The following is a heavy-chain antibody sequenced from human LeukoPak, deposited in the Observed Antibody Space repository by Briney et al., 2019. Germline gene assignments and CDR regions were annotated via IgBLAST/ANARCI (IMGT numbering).Heavy chain of an antibody. J-gene: IGHJ3*02. D-gene: IGHD3-22*01. Sequence: GASVKVSCKASGYTFTGYYMHWVRQAPGQGLEWMGWINPNSGGTNYAQKFQGRVTMTRGTSISTAYMELSRLRSDDTAVYYCARDEVLPHTMIVVEGCFDIWGQGTMVTVSS. CDR3: ARDEVLPHTMIVVEGCFDI. V-gene: IGHV1-2*02. CDR1: GYTFTGYY. CDR2: INPNSGGT.